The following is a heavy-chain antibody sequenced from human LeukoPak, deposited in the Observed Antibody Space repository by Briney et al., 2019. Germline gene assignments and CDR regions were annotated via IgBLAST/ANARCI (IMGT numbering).Heavy chain of an antibody. V-gene: IGHV4-59*01. D-gene: IGHD3-10*01. CDR3: AREGRHTDYGSGNDAFDI. CDR2: IYYSGST. Sequence: NPSETLSLTCTVSGGSISSYYWSWIRQPPGKGLEWIGYIYYSGSTNYNPSLKSRVTISVDTSKNQFSLKLSSVTAADTAVYYCAREGRHTDYGSGNDAFDIWGQGTMVTVSS. J-gene: IGHJ3*02. CDR1: GGSISSYY.